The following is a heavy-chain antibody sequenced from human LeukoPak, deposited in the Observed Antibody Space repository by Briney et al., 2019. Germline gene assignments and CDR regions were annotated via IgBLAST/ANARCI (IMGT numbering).Heavy chain of an antibody. V-gene: IGHV1-46*01. CDR1: GYTFTSYY. Sequence: ASVKVSCKASGYTFTSYYMHWVRQAPGQGLEWMRIINPSGGSTSYAQKFQGRVTMTRDMSTSTVYMELSSLRSEDTAVYYCASNGYYYGSGSYPPLDYWGQGTLVTVSS. CDR3: ASNGYYYGSGSYPPLDY. D-gene: IGHD3-10*01. CDR2: INPSGGST. J-gene: IGHJ4*02.